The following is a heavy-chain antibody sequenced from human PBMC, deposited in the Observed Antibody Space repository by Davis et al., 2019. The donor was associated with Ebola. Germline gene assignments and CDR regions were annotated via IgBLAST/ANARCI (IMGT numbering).Heavy chain of an antibody. CDR1: GLTFRTYW. Sequence: GGSLRLSCEASGLTFRTYWMSWVRQAQGKGLEWVASIKQDGSAKHYVESVRGRFTISRDNAKNSLYLQMNSLRAEDTALYYCAKAASGSSWYYFDYWGQGTLVTVSS. J-gene: IGHJ4*02. CDR3: AKAASGSSWYYFDY. D-gene: IGHD6-13*01. V-gene: IGHV3-7*03. CDR2: IKQDGSAK.